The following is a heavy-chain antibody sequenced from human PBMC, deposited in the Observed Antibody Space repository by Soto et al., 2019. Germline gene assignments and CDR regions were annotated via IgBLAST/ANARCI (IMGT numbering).Heavy chain of an antibody. CDR1: GFALSNGRMG. Sequence: SGPTLVNPTETLTLTCTISGFALSNGRMGVSWIRQPPGRALELLARFFSDVERSYSTSMQSRLTMSQDTSGTQVVLTMTNIDLQETGTYFCARMNPDSDSHYYAMEVSGPGTPVTVSS. CDR2: FFSDVER. CDR3: ARMNPDSDSHYYAMEV. J-gene: IGHJ6*02. V-gene: IGHV2-26*03. D-gene: IGHD2-15*01.